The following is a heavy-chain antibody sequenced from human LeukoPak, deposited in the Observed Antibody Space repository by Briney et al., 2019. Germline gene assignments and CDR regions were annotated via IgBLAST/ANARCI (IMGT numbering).Heavy chain of an antibody. CDR2: IIPILGIA. D-gene: IGHD3-10*01. J-gene: IGHJ4*02. V-gene: IGHV1-69*04. CDR1: GYTFTSYD. Sequence: GASVKVSCKASGYTFTSYDINWVRQATGQGLEWMGRIIPILGIANYAQKFQGRVTITADKSTSTAYMELSSLRSEDTAVYYCARDISELWFGELLVYWGQGTLVTVSS. CDR3: ARDISELWFGELLVY.